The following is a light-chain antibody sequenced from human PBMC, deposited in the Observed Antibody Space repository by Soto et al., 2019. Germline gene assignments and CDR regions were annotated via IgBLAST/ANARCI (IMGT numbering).Light chain of an antibody. CDR3: QQYYSYPRT. Sequence: AIRMTQSPSSFSASTGDRVTITCRASQGISSYLAWYQQKPGKAPKLLIYAASTLQSGVPSRFSGSGSGTDFTLTISCLQSEDFATYHCQQYYSYPRTFGQGTKLEIK. CDR2: AAS. J-gene: IGKJ2*01. CDR1: QGISSY. V-gene: IGKV1-8*01.